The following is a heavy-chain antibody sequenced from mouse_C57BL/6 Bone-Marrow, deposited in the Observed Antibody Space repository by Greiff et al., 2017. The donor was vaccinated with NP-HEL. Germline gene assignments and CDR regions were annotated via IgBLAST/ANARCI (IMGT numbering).Heavy chain of an antibody. Sequence: VQLQQSGPELVKPGASVKISCKASGYTFTDYYMNWVKQSHGKSLEWIGDINPNNGGTSYNQKFKGKATLTVDKSSSTAYMELRSLTSEDSAVYYCARETFYYYGSSSFYAMDYWGQGTSVTVSS. CDR1: GYTFTDYY. V-gene: IGHV1-26*01. CDR2: INPNNGGT. J-gene: IGHJ4*01. D-gene: IGHD1-1*01. CDR3: ARETFYYYGSSSFYAMDY.